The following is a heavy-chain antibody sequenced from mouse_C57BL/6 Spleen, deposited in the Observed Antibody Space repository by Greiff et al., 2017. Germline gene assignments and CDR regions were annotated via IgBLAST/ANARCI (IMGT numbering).Heavy chain of an antibody. D-gene: IGHD2-4*01. Sequence: QVQLKESGPELVKPGASVKISCKASGYAFSSSWMNWVKQRPGKGLEWIGRIYPGDGDTNYNGKVKGKATLTADKSSSTAYMQLSSLTSEDSAVYFCARTPIYYDYDEAWFAYWGQGTLVTVSA. CDR2: IYPGDGDT. CDR1: GYAFSSSW. CDR3: ARTPIYYDYDEAWFAY. V-gene: IGHV1-82*01. J-gene: IGHJ3*01.